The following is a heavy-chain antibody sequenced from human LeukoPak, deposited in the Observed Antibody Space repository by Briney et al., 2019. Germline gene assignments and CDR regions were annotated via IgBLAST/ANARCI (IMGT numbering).Heavy chain of an antibody. CDR3: ARGASSSWYPSPEGLDY. D-gene: IGHD6-13*01. J-gene: IGHJ4*02. CDR1: GGSISSGDYY. Sequence: SETLSLTCTVSGGSISSGDYYWSWIRQPPGKVLEWIGYIYYSGSTYYNPSLKSRVTISVDTSKNQFSLKLSSVTAAHTAVYYCARGASSSWYPSPEGLDYWGQGTLVTVSS. CDR2: IYYSGST. V-gene: IGHV4-30-4*08.